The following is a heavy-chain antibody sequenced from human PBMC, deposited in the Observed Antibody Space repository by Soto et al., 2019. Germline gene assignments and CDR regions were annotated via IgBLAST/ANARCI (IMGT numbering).Heavy chain of an antibody. V-gene: IGHV1-2*02. CDR3: AKDLTRQLAYWLDP. CDR2: INAHSGGT. J-gene: IGHJ5*02. CDR1: GFSFTGYY. D-gene: IGHD6-6*01. Sequence: ASVKVSCKASGFSFTGYYIHWLRQAPGQGLEWMGWINAHSGGTEYAQKFQGRVTLTRDTSIATAYLTLTSLTSDDTALYYCAKDLTRQLAYWLDPWGQGTQVTVFS.